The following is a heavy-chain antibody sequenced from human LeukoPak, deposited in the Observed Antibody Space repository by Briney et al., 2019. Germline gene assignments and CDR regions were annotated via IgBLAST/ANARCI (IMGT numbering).Heavy chain of an antibody. CDR1: GFTFNSYG. V-gene: IGHV3-33*06. D-gene: IGHD3-22*01. CDR2: IWYDGSNK. J-gene: IGHJ5*02. Sequence: GGSLRLSCAASGFTFNSYGMHWVRQAPGKGLEWVAVIWYDGSNKYYADSVKGRFTISRDNSKNTLYLQMNSLRAEDTAVYYCAKDSSGSGYPTWGQGTLVTVSS. CDR3: AKDSSGSGYPT.